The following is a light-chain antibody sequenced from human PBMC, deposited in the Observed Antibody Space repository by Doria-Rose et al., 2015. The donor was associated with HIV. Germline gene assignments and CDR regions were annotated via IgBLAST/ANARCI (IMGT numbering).Light chain of an antibody. V-gene: IGKV3-15*01. J-gene: IGKJ5*01. Sequence: TQPQETLSVSPREIATLFCRASQRVSSDLAWYQHKPGQAPRLLIWGESTRATGIAARLSGIGSGTEFTHTISSLQSEDFAIYFCHQYNNWPTFGQGTRLDIK. CDR2: GES. CDR1: QRVSSD. CDR3: HQYNNWPT.